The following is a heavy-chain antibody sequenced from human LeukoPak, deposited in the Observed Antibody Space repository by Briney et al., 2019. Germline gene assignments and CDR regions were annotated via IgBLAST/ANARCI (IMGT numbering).Heavy chain of an antibody. CDR1: GFTFSSYS. CDR3: ARVSPPNSYYDFWSGYNPFDY. V-gene: IGHV3-21*01. D-gene: IGHD3-3*01. CDR2: ISSSSSYI. J-gene: IGHJ4*02. Sequence: GGSLRLSCAASGFTFSSYSMNWVRQAPGKGLEWVSPISSSSSYIYYADSVKGRSTISRDNAKNSLYLQMNSLRAEDTAVYYCARVSPPNSYYDFWSGYNPFDYWGQGTLVTVSS.